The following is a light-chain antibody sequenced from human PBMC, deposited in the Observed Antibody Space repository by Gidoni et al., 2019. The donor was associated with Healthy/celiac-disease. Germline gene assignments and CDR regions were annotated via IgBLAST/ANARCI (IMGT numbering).Light chain of an antibody. CDR3: QQYDNLLIT. V-gene: IGKV1-33*01. CDR1: QDISNY. CDR2: DAS. J-gene: IGKJ5*01. Sequence: DMKQTQSPSSLSVSVGDRVTITCQESQDISNYLNWYQQKPGKAPKLLIYDASNLETGVPSRFSGSGSGTDFTFTISSLQPEDIATYYCQQYDNLLITFGQGTRLEIK.